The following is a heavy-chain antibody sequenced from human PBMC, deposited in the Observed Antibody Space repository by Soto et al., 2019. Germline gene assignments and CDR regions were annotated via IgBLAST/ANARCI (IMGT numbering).Heavy chain of an antibody. V-gene: IGHV3-30-3*01. CDR2: ISYDGSNK. CDR3: ARDSVFDYGDYEHYFDY. CDR1: GFTFSSYA. Sequence: GGSLRLSCAASGFTFSSYAMHWVRQAPGKGLEWVAVISYDGSNKYYADSVKGRFTISRDNSKNTLYLQMNSLRAEDTAVYYCARDSVFDYGDYEHYFDYWGQGTLVTVSS. D-gene: IGHD4-17*01. J-gene: IGHJ4*02.